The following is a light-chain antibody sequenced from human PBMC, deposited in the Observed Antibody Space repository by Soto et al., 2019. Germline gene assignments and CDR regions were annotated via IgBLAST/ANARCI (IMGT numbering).Light chain of an antibody. CDR1: SGYSNYK. V-gene: IGLV9-49*01. J-gene: IGLJ3*02. CDR3: GADHGSGSNFVWV. Sequence: QLVLTQPPSASASLEASVTLTCTLSSGYSNYKVDWYQQRPGKGPRFVMRVGTGGNVGSKGDGIPDRFSVLGSGLNRYLTIKNIQEEDESDYHCGADHGSGSNFVWVFGGGTKLTVL. CDR2: VGTGGNVG.